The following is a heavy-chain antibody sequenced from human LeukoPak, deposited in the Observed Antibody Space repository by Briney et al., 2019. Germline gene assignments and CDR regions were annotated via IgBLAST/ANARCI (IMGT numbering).Heavy chain of an antibody. V-gene: IGHV3-21*01. CDR1: GFTFSSYS. J-gene: IGHJ4*02. CDR2: IISSSYYI. Sequence: GGSLRLSCAASGFTFSSYSMNWVRQAPGKGLEWVSSIISSSYYIYYADSVKGRFTISRDNSKNTVHLQMNNLRAEDTAVYYCAKDYGTTATAVQLRAPYFVYWGQGALVTVAS. CDR3: AKDYGTTATAVQLRAPYFVY. D-gene: IGHD4-11*01.